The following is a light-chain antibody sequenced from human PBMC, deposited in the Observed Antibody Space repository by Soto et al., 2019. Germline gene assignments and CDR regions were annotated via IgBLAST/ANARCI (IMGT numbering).Light chain of an antibody. V-gene: IGKV2-30*01. CDR2: KVS. Sequence: DVVMTQSPLSLPVTLGQPASISCRSSQSLVYSDGNIYLNWFHQRPGQSPRRLIYKVSNRDSGAPERFSGSGSGTDFTLKISRVEAEDVGVYYCIQGTHWPPTLGGGTKVEIK. CDR3: IQGTHWPPT. CDR1: QSLVYSDGNIY. J-gene: IGKJ4*01.